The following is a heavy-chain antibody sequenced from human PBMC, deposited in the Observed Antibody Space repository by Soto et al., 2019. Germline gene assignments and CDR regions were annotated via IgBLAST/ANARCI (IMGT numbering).Heavy chain of an antibody. CDR1: GFTFSSYG. CDR2: IWYDGSNK. CDR3: AVMVRGVMTFDY. Sequence: QVLLVESVGGVVQPGRSLRLSCAASGFTFSSYGMPWVRQAPGKRLARVEVIWYDGSNKYYADSVKGRFTISRDNSKTTLYLQMNSLRAEDTAVYYCAVMVRGVMTFDYWGQGTLVTVSS. J-gene: IGHJ4*02. D-gene: IGHD3-10*01. V-gene: IGHV3-33*01.